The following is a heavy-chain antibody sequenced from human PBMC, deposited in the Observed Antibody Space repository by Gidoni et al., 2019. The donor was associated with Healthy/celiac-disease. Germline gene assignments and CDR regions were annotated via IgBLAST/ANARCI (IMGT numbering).Heavy chain of an antibody. CDR3: ARVTPLGYCSSTSCYMGGHFDY. V-gene: IGHV4-30-2*01. CDR1: GGSISSGGYS. Sequence: QLQLQESGSGLVKPSQTLSLTCAVSGGSISSGGYSWSWLRQPPGKGLEWIGYSYHSGSTYYNPSLKSRVTISVDRSKNQFSLKLSSVTAADTAVYYCARVTPLGYCSSTSCYMGGHFDYWGQGTLVTVSS. CDR2: SYHSGST. J-gene: IGHJ4*02. D-gene: IGHD2-2*02.